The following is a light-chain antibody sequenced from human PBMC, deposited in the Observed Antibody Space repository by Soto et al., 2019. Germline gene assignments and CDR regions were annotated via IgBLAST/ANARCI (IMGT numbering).Light chain of an antibody. J-gene: IGKJ2*01. CDR1: QSISSW. CDR3: QQYNSYSGYT. CDR2: KAS. V-gene: IGKV1-5*03. Sequence: DIQMTQSPSTLSASVGDRVTITCRASQSISSWLAWYQQKPGKAPKLLIYKASSLESGVPSRFSGCGYGTEFTLTISSLQPDDFATYYCQQYNSYSGYTFGQGTKLEIK.